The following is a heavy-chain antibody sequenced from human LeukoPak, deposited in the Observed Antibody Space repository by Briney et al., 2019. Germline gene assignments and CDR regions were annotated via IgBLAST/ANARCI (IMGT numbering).Heavy chain of an antibody. J-gene: IGHJ4*02. Sequence: ASVKVSCKPSGYTLIGYYMHWVRQAPGQGLEWRGWINPNSGDPNYAQKFQGRVTMTRDTSISTAYMELRSLTSDDTAVYYCAPRYSGYEGFDYWGQGTLVTVSS. CDR2: INPNSGDP. V-gene: IGHV1-2*02. D-gene: IGHD5-12*01. CDR3: APRYSGYEGFDY. CDR1: GYTLIGYY.